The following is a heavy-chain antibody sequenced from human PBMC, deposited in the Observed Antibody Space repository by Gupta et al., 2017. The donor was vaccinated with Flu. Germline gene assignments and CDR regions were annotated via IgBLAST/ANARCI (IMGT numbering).Heavy chain of an antibody. J-gene: IGHJ4*02. D-gene: IGHD6-19*01. CDR1: GFTFSGSS. CDR3: TRNQQWLDY. V-gene: IGHV3-21*06. Sequence: EVKLVESGGGLVKPGGSLKPSSPASGFTFSGSSMSWVRQAPGKGLEWVSSISSSGTHIYYADSLKGRLTISRDNAKNSLFLQMNSLRVDDTAVYYCTRNQQWLDYWGQGALVTVSS. CDR2: ISSSGTHI.